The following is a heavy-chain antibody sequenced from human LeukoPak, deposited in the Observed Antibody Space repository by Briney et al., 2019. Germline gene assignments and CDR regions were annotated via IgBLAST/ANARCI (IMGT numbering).Heavy chain of an antibody. CDR3: AKDEAGRYQLLCGTFDY. V-gene: IGHV3-23*01. Sequence: TGRSLRLSCAASGFTFSSYGMSWVRQAPGKGLEWVSAISGSGGSTYYADSVKGRFTISRDNSKNTLYLQMNSLRAEDTAVYYCAKDEAGRYQLLCGTFDYWGQGTLVTVSS. CDR1: GFTFSSYG. J-gene: IGHJ4*02. CDR2: ISGSGGST. D-gene: IGHD2-2*01.